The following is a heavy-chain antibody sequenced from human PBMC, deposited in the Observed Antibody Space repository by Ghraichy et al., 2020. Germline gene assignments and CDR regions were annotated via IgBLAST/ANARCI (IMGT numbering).Heavy chain of an antibody. D-gene: IGHD4-17*01. J-gene: IGHJ3*01. CDR3: AKDRYGDYPDAFDV. V-gene: IGHV3-23*01. CDR2: ISGSGGIT. Sequence: GESLNISCAASGFTFSNSAMTWVRQVPGKGLEWVSAISGSGGITYYADSVKGRFTISRDNSKNTLFLQMNSLRAEDTALYYCAKDRYGDYPDAFDVWGRGTMGTVSS. CDR1: GFTFSNSA.